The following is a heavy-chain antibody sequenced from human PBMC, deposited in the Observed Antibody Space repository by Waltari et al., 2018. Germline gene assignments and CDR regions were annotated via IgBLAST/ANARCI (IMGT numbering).Heavy chain of an antibody. CDR3: ARGPSPTGDNYXYGMDV. D-gene: IGHD7-27*01. V-gene: IGHV1-69*13. CDR2: IIPIFGTA. J-gene: IGHJ6*02. Sequence: QVQLVQSGAEVKKPGSSVKVSCKASGGTFSSYAIXWVRQAPGQGLEWMGGIIPIFGTANYAQKFQGRVTITADESTSTAYMELSSLRSEDTAVYYCARGPSPTGDNYXYGMDVWGQGTTVXXXS. CDR1: GGTFSSYA.